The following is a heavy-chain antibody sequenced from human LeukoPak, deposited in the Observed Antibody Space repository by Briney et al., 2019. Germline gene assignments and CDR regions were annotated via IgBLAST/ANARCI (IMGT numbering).Heavy chain of an antibody. J-gene: IGHJ6*03. Sequence: SETLSLTCTVSGGSISSYYWGWIRQPPGKGLEWIGSIYYSGSTNYNPSLKSRVTISVDTSKNQFSLKLSSVTAADTAVYYCARGDWYYYYYYMDVWGKGTTVTISS. V-gene: IGHV4-59*01. CDR1: GGSISSYY. CDR3: ARGDWYYYYYYMDV. D-gene: IGHD3/OR15-3a*01. CDR2: IYYSGST.